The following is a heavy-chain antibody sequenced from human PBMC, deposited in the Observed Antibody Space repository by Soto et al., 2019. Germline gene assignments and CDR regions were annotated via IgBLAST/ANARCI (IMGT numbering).Heavy chain of an antibody. CDR1: GDSMDSFY. CDR3: ARDATLRH. J-gene: IGHJ4*01. CDR2: IYYTGST. D-gene: IGHD2-15*01. V-gene: IGHV4-59*01. Sequence: ETLSLTCTVSGDSMDSFYWNWIRQPPGKGLEWIGNIYYTGSTNYNPSLESRVSISIDTSKNQFSLQLTSVTAADTAIYYCARDATLRHWGPGTRVTVSS.